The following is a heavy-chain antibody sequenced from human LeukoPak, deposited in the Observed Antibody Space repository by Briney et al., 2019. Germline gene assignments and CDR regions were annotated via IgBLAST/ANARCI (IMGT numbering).Heavy chain of an antibody. CDR1: GYTFTGYY. CDR3: ARRYSGRRYYFDY. J-gene: IGHJ4*02. D-gene: IGHD1-26*01. V-gene: IGHV1-2*02. Sequence: ASVKVSCKASGYTFTGYYMHWVRQAPGQGLEWMGWIDPNSGGTNYAQKLQGRVTMTTDTSTSTAYMELRSLRSDDTAVYYCARRYSGRRYYFDYWGQGTLVTVSS. CDR2: IDPNSGGT.